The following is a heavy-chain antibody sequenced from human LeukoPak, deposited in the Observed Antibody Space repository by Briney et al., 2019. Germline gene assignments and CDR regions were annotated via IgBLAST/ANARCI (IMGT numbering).Heavy chain of an antibody. CDR3: ATGSEYNVGFDY. D-gene: IGHD3-10*01. CDR1: GGSISSSSYY. V-gene: IGHV4-39*01. J-gene: IGHJ4*02. Sequence: SETLSLTCTVSGGSISSSSYYWGWIRQPPGKGLEWIGSIYYSGSTYYNPSLKSRVTISVDTSKNQFSLKLSSVTAADTAVYYCATGSEYNVGFDYWGQGTLVTVS. CDR2: IYYSGST.